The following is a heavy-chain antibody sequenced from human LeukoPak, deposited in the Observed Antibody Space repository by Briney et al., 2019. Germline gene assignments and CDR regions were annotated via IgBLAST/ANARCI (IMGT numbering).Heavy chain of an antibody. CDR2: ISHSGST. Sequence: SETLSLTCTVSGYSISSDTYWGWIRQPPGKGLEWIGSISHSGSTYYNPSLKSPVTMSVDTSKNQFSPKLTSVTAADTAVYYCARDSFDSSGYYNWFDPWGQGTLVTVSS. D-gene: IGHD3-22*01. CDR3: ARDSFDSSGYYNWFDP. J-gene: IGHJ5*02. CDR1: GYSISSDTY. V-gene: IGHV4-38-2*02.